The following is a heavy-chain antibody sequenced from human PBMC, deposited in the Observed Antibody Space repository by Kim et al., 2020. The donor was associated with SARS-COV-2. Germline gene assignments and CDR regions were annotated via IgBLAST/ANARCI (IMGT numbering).Heavy chain of an antibody. CDR3: ASSDSSGSHAQDY. V-gene: IGHV1-69*13. CDR1: GGTFSSYA. D-gene: IGHD3-22*01. Sequence: SVKVSCKASGGTFSSYAISWVRQAPGQGLEWMGGIIPIFGTANYAQKFQGRVTITADESTSTAYMELSSLRSEDTAVYYCASSDSSGSHAQDYWGQGTLVTVSS. J-gene: IGHJ4*02. CDR2: IIPIFGTA.